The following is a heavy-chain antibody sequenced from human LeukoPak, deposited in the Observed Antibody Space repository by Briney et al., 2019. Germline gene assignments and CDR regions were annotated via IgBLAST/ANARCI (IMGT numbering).Heavy chain of an antibody. D-gene: IGHD2-15*01. CDR3: LGVGGSGLGRSA. Sequence: SETLSLTRAVYGGFFSGYYWSWIRQPPGKGLAWIGEINHSGSTNYNPSLNSRGTISLDTSQYQFSLKLGTVTAAIPGDYYLLGVGGSGLGRSAWGQGTLVSVSS. CDR2: INHSGST. V-gene: IGHV4-34*01. CDR1: GGFFSGYY. J-gene: IGHJ4*02.